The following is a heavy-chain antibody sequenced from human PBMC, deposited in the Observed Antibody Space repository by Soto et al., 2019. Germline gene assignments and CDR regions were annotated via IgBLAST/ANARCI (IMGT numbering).Heavy chain of an antibody. V-gene: IGHV4-59*01. J-gene: IGHJ3*02. Sequence: SETLSLTCPVSGCTISSYYWSWIRQPPGKGLEWIGYIYYSGSTNYNPSLKSRVTISVDTSKNQFSLKLSSVTAADTAVYYCARVHGGDSDAFDIWGQGTMVTVSS. CDR1: GCTISSYY. CDR3: ARVHGGDSDAFDI. D-gene: IGHD3-10*01. CDR2: IYYSGST.